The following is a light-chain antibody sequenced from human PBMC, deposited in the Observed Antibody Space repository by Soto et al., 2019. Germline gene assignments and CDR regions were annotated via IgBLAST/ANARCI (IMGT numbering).Light chain of an antibody. J-gene: IGKJ1*01. CDR2: DAS. V-gene: IGKV1-5*01. CDR1: QSISDR. Sequence: DIQMTQSPSTLSASVGDRVTITCRASQSISDRWAWYQRKPGKAPELLIFDASRLERGVPSRFSGSGSGTEFTLTINSLQPGDFATYYCQHYSTVWAFGQGTKVEI. CDR3: QHYSTVWA.